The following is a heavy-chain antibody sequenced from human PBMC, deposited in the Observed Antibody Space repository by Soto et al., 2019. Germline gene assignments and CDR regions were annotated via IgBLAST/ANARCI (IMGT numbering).Heavy chain of an antibody. D-gene: IGHD2-2*01. CDR3: ARVSVPGIYGEDV. CDR1: GGTFGNYA. Sequence: QVHLVQSGAEVKRPGSSVKVSCKASGGTFGNYAISWVRQAPGQGLEWMAGIMPVFGTVHYAQKFQGRLTITADKYTSTAYMALSSLRSEDTGVYYCARVSVPGIYGEDVWGQGTTVTV. V-gene: IGHV1-69*06. J-gene: IGHJ6*02. CDR2: IMPVFGTV.